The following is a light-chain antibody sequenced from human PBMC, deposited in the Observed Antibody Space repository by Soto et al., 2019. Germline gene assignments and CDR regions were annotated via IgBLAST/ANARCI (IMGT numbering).Light chain of an antibody. CDR1: QGIRHY. CDR3: QKYNSAPRT. V-gene: IGKV1-27*01. CDR2: EAS. Sequence: DIQMTQSPSSLSASVGDRVTITSRASQGIRHYLAWYQQKPGKVPRLLIYEASNLQSGVPSRFRGGGSGTDFTLTISSLQPEDVATYYCQKYNSAPRTFGQGTKVDIK. J-gene: IGKJ1*01.